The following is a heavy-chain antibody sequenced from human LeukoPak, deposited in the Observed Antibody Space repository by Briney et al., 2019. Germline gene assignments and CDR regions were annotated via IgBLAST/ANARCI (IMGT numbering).Heavy chain of an antibody. J-gene: IGHJ5*02. CDR2: INSDGSST. CDR1: GFTFSSYW. V-gene: IGHV3-74*01. CDR3: VGMTTVTTWFDP. D-gene: IGHD4-17*01. Sequence: GGSLRLSCAASGFTFSSYWMHGVRQAPGKGLVWVSRINSDGSSTSYADSVKGRFTISRDNAKNTLYLQMNSLRAEDTAVYYCVGMTTVTTWFDPWGQGTLVTVSS.